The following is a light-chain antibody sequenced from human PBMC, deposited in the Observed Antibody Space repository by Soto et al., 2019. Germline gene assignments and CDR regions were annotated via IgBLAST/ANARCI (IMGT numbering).Light chain of an antibody. V-gene: IGKV3-20*01. Sequence: EIVLTQTPGTLSLSPGERATLSCRASQSVNSDYLAWYQQKPGQAPRLLIYAASSRATGIPDRFSGSGSGTGFTLPITSLEPEDFAVYYCQQYGGSPFTFGPGTKVYI. CDR3: QQYGGSPFT. J-gene: IGKJ3*01. CDR2: AAS. CDR1: QSVNSDY.